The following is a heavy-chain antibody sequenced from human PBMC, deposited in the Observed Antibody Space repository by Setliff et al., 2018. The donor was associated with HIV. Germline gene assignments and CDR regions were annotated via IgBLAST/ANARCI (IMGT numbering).Heavy chain of an antibody. D-gene: IGHD6-19*01. CDR3: ARPHSGRGGGAYFDP. Sequence: SETLSLTCTVSGDSITSGHFYWGWIRQAPGKGLEWIGNILDGRVTFFNPSLRGRVTISVDASKKQVSLNLRSVTAADSAVYHCARPHSGRGGGAYFDPWGQGILVTVSS. CDR2: ILDGRVT. V-gene: IGHV4-39*01. J-gene: IGHJ5*02. CDR1: GDSITSGHFY.